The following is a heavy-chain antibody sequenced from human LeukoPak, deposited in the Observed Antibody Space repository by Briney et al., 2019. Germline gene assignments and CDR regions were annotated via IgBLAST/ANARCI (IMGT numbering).Heavy chain of an antibody. CDR3: ARRYGSGSYYNWFDP. J-gene: IGHJ5*02. D-gene: IGHD3-10*01. CDR1: GGSFNDYY. V-gene: IGHV4-34*01. CDR2: INHSGST. Sequence: SETLSLTCAVYGGSFNDYYWSWIRQPPGKGLEWTGEINHSGSTNYNPSLKSRVTISVDTSKSQFSLKVTSVTAADTAVYYCARRYGSGSYYNWFDPWGQGTLVTVSS.